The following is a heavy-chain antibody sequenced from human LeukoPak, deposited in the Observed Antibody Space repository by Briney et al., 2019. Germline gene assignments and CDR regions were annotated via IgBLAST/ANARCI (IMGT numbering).Heavy chain of an antibody. CDR3: ANDVIAAATGPDY. CDR2: IPASGGST. V-gene: IGHV3-23*01. D-gene: IGHD6-13*01. CDR1: GFTFSSNV. Sequence: GGSLRLSCAASGFTFSSNVMIWVRQAPGKGLEWVSSIPASGGSTYYADSVKGRFTISRDNSKNTLYLQMNSLRAEDTAVYYCANDVIAAATGPDYWGQGTLVTVSS. J-gene: IGHJ4*02.